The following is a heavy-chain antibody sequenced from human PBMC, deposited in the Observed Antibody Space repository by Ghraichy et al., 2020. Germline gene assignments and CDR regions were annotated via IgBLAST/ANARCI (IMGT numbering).Heavy chain of an antibody. CDR1: GFTFSNYA. V-gene: IGHV3-23*01. D-gene: IGHD3-10*01. CDR2: VSGSGTNI. Sequence: GGSLRLSCAASGFTFSNYAMTWVRQAPGKGLEWVSGVSGSGTNIYYADSVKGRFTIYRDNSKNTLYLQMNSLRAEDTAIYFCAKGRGTMVYAMEVWGQGTTVTVSS. CDR3: AKGRGTMVYAMEV. J-gene: IGHJ6*02.